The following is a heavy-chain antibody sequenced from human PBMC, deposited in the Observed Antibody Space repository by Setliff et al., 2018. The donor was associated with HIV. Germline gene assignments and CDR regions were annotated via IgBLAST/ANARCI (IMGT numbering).Heavy chain of an antibody. CDR3: ARDRCSSTSCYGVHDAFDI. V-gene: IGHV1-69*05. CDR1: GGTFSSYA. J-gene: IGHJ3*02. D-gene: IGHD2-2*01. CDR2: IIPIFGTA. Sequence: SVKVSCKASGGTFSSYAISWVRQAPGQGLEWMGGIIPIFGTANYAQKFQGRVTITTGESTSTAYMELSSLRSEDTAVYYCARDRCSSTSCYGVHDAFDIWGQGTMVTVSS.